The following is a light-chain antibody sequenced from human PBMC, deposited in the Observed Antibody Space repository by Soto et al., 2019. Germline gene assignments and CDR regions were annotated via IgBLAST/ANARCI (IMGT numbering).Light chain of an antibody. Sequence: IVLTQSPATRSWSPWYRATLSFMASQSLSSYLAWYQQKPGQAPRLLIYDASNTATGIPARFSGSGSGTEFTLIISSLQSEDSAVYYCQQYNSWLWTFGQGTKVDIK. CDR2: DAS. V-gene: IGKV3-11*01. CDR3: QQYNSWLWT. J-gene: IGKJ1*01. CDR1: QSLSSY.